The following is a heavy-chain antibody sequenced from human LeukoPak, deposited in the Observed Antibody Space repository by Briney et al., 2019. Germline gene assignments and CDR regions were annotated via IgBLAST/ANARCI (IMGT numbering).Heavy chain of an antibody. J-gene: IGHJ6*03. CDR1: GGSISSSSYY. CDR3: ARDRITMVRGLYYTDV. V-gene: IGHV4-39*07. CDR2: IYYSGST. D-gene: IGHD3-10*01. Sequence: SETLSLTCTVSGGSISSSSYYWGWIRQPPGKGLEWIGSIYYSGSTYYNPSLKSRVTISVDTSKNQFSLKLSSVTAADTAVYYCARDRITMVRGLYYTDVWGKGTTVTVSS.